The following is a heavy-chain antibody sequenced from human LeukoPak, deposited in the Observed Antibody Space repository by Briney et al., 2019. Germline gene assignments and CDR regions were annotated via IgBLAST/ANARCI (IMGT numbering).Heavy chain of an antibody. J-gene: IGHJ4*02. D-gene: IGHD6-25*01. Sequence: PGGSLRLSCAVSGLTFSDYWMSWVRQAPGKGLEWVAYINEDGSARFYVDSVKGRFTISRDNAKNLVYLQMNSLRAEDTALYYCARGLHSGLDYWGQGTLGTVSS. CDR1: GLTFSDYW. CDR3: ARGLHSGLDY. CDR2: INEDGSAR. V-gene: IGHV3-7*02.